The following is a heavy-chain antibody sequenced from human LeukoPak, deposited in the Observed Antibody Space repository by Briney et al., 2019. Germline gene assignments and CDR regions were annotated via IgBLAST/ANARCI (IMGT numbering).Heavy chain of an antibody. CDR3: ARVTRFTQFGELWFDS. J-gene: IGHJ5*01. CDR1: GGSFSSYY. CDR2: ITHSRST. D-gene: IGHD3-10*01. V-gene: IGHV4-34*01. Sequence: SETLSLTCAVYGGSFSSYYWSWIRQSPGKGLEWIGEITHSRSTNYNPSLKSRFTISLDTSKSQFSLKLTSVTAADTAVYYCARVTRFTQFGELWFDSWGQGTLLTVSS.